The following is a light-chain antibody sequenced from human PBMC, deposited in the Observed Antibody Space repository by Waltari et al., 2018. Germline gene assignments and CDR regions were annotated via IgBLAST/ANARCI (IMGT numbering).Light chain of an antibody. CDR1: SSNIGTSY. V-gene: IGLV1-51*02. CDR3: GTWDSSLNGGV. J-gene: IGLJ2*01. Sequence: QSVLTQPPSVSAAPGQKVTISCSGSSSNIGTSYVSWYQQLPGTAPKLLVYENDKPPSGIPDRFSGSKSGTSATLGITGLQTGDEADYYCGTWDSSLNGGVFGGGTKLTVL. CDR2: END.